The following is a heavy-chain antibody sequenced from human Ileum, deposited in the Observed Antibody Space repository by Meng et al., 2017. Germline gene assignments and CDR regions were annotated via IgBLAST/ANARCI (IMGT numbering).Heavy chain of an antibody. V-gene: IGHV4-34*01. CDR3: AGATIRTYYYGSGSYYFTK. J-gene: IGHJ4*02. CDR1: VWSFSGYF. Sequence: QVQRQRGGAGLLKPSVPLSPTCAVYVWSFSGYFWSWIRQPPGKGLEWIGEINHSGSTNYNPSLKGRVTISEDTSKSQFSLRLNSVTAADTALYYCAGATIRTYYYGSGSYYFTKWGQGTLVTVSS. CDR2: INHSGST. D-gene: IGHD3-10*01.